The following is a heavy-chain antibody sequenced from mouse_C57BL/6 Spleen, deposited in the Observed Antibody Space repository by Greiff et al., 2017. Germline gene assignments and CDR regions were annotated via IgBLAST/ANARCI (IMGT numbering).Heavy chain of an antibody. CDR3: ARAGLSYAMDY. Sequence: EVMLVESGGGLVQPGGSLKLSCAASGFTFSDYGMAWVRQAPRKGPEWVAFISNLAYSIYYADTVTGRFTISRENAKNTLYLEMSSLRSEDTAMYYCARAGLSYAMDYWGQGTSVTVSS. CDR1: GFTFSDYG. J-gene: IGHJ4*01. CDR2: ISNLAYSI. D-gene: IGHD3-1*01. V-gene: IGHV5-15*01.